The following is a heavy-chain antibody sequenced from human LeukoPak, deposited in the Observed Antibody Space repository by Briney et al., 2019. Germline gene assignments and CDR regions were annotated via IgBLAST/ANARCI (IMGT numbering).Heavy chain of an antibody. V-gene: IGHV4-38-2*01. Sequence: SETLSLTCAVSGYSIINNNYWGWIRQPPGKGLEWIGHIYHGRSTYYNPSLKSRVTISVDTSKNQFSVKLNSVTAADTAVYYCARTSLTGILHDFDHWGQGTLVTVSS. CDR1: GYSIINNNY. CDR2: IYHGRST. CDR3: ARTSLTGILHDFDH. J-gene: IGHJ4*02. D-gene: IGHD3-9*01.